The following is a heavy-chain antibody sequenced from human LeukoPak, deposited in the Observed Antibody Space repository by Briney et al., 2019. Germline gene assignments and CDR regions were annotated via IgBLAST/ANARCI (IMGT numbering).Heavy chain of an antibody. J-gene: IGHJ4*02. CDR2: ISYDGSNK. CDR3: AKDGVYGDYVGYFDY. CDR1: GFTFSSYA. V-gene: IGHV3-30-3*01. Sequence: PGGSLRLSCAASGFTFSSYAMHWVRQAPGKGLEWVAVISYDGSNKYYADSVKGRFTISRDNSKNTLYLQMNSLRAEDTAVYYCAKDGVYGDYVGYFDYWGQGTLVTVSS. D-gene: IGHD4-17*01.